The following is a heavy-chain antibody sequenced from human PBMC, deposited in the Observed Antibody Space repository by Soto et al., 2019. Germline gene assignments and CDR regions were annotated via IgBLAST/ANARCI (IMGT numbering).Heavy chain of an antibody. J-gene: IGHJ4*02. D-gene: IGHD5-12*01. V-gene: IGHV1-3*01. CDR3: ASVGIVATMGGDY. Sequence: QVQLVQSGAEVKKPGSSVKVSCKASGGTFSSYAISWVRQAPGQGLEWMGGINAGNGNTKYSQKFQGRVTITRDTSASTAYMELSSLRSEDTAVYYCASVGIVATMGGDYWGQGTLVTVSS. CDR1: GGTFSSYA. CDR2: INAGNGNT.